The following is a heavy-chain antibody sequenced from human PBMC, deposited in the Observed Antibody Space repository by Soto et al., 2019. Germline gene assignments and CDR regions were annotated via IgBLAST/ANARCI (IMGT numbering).Heavy chain of an antibody. Sequence: EVQLLESGGGLVQPGGSLRLSCAASGFTFSSYAMSWVRQAPGKGLEWVSAISGSGGSTYYADSAKGRFTISRDNSKNTLYLQMNSLRAEDTAVYYCAKDPSTIFGVVRSAGGWDQGTLVTVSS. J-gene: IGHJ4*02. CDR1: GFTFSSYA. CDR3: AKDPSTIFGVVRSAGG. D-gene: IGHD3-3*01. CDR2: ISGSGGST. V-gene: IGHV3-23*01.